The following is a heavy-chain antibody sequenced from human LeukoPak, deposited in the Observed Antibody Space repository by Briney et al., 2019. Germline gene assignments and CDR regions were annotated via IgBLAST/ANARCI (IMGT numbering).Heavy chain of an antibody. J-gene: IGHJ6*03. V-gene: IGHV3-23*01. CDR1: GFTFSSYA. CDR3: ARRFRQMGANYYYYMDV. Sequence: GGSLRLSCAASGFTFSSYAMSWVRQAPGKGLEWVSAISGSGGSTYYADSVKGRFTISRDNSKNTLYLQLNSLRAEDTAVYYCARRFRQMGANYYYYMDVWGKGTTVTGPS. CDR2: ISGSGGST. D-gene: IGHD3-16*01.